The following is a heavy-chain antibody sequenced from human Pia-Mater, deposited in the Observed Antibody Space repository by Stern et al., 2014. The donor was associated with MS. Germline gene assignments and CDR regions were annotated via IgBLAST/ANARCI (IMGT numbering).Heavy chain of an antibody. CDR2: IYYTGRT. V-gene: IGHV4-39*01. CDR3: ARQGSFDFWSG. D-gene: IGHD3-3*01. Sequence: VQLLESGPGLVKPSETLSLTCTVSGGSVSSSTYYWGWIRQPPGKNLEWIGSIYYTGRTYSNPSLTSRLTISIDASKNQFSLKLTSGTAADTAVYYCARQGSFDFWSGWGQGTLVTVSS. CDR1: GGSVSSSTYY. J-gene: IGHJ4*02.